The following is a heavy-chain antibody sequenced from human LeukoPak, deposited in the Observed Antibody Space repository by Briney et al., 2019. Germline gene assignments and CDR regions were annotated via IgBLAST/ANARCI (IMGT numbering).Heavy chain of an antibody. CDR1: GFTFSSFT. CDR3: ARRRVLSVARALDY. D-gene: IGHD4/OR15-4a*01. CDR2: ISGTTDTI. J-gene: IGHJ4*02. V-gene: IGHV3-48*04. Sequence: GGSLRLSCAATGFTFSSFTMNWVRQAPGKGLEWVSSISGTTDTIYYADSVKGRFTISRNNANNSVSLQMNSLRPEDTAVYFCARRRVLSVARALDYWGQATLVTVCS.